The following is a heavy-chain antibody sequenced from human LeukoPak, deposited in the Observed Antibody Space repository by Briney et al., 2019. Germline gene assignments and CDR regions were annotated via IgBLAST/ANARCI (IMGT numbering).Heavy chain of an antibody. J-gene: IGHJ4*02. CDR3: ARAPHFFDTSGSRYYFDY. Sequence: SETLSLTCTVSGGSISSSSYYWGWIRQPPGKGLEWIGSIYYSGNTYYSPSLMSRVTISVDTSKNQFSLNLSSVTAADTAVYYCARAPHFFDTSGSRYYFDYWGQGALVTASS. CDR2: IYYSGNT. CDR1: GGSISSSSYY. V-gene: IGHV4-39*07. D-gene: IGHD3-22*01.